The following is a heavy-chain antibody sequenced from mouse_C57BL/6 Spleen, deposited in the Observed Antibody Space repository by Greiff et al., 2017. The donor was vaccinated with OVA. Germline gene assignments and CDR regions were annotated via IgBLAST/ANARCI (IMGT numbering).Heavy chain of an antibody. CDR3: ARNGYYVWYFDV. CDR2: IYPGSGNT. Sequence: VQRVESGPELVKPGASVKISCKASGYSFTSYYIHWVKQRPGQGLEWIGWIYPGSGNTKYNEKFKGKATLTADTSSSTAYMQLSSLTSEDSAVYYCARNGYYVWYFDVWGTGTTVTVSS. V-gene: IGHV1-66*01. CDR1: GYSFTSYY. D-gene: IGHD2-3*01. J-gene: IGHJ1*03.